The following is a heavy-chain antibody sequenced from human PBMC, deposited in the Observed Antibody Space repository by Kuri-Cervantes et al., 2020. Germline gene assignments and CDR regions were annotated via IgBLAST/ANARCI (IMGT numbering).Heavy chain of an antibody. CDR1: GFTFSSYE. CDR2: ISSSGSTI. J-gene: IGHJ6*03. D-gene: IGHD2-21*01. Sequence: GESLKISCAASGFTFSSYEMNWVRQAPGKGLEWVSYISSSGSTIYYADSVKGRFTISRDNAKNSLYLQMNSLRAEDTAVYYCARGAVFRLYYYYYYMDVWGKGTTVTVSS. CDR3: ARGAVFRLYYYYYYMDV. V-gene: IGHV3-48*03.